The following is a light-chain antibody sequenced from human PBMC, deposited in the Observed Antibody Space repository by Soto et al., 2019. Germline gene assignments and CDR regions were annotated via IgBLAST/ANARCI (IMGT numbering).Light chain of an antibody. CDR2: KAS. CDR3: QHYNSYSEA. CDR1: QTISSW. J-gene: IGKJ1*01. Sequence: DIKMTQSPSTLSGYVGDRVTITCRASQTISSWLAWYQQKPGKAPKLLIYKASTLKSGVPSRFSGSGSGTEFTLTISSLQPDDFATYYCQHYNSYSEAFCQGTMVDIK. V-gene: IGKV1-5*03.